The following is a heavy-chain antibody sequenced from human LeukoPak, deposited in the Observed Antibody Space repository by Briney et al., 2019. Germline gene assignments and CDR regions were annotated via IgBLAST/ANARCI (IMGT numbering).Heavy chain of an antibody. CDR3: ARERGRGRDPPWFDY. CDR2: IYSDGST. Sequence: GGSLRLSCAASGFIVSGGFMSWVRQAPGKGLEWVSVIYSDGSTYYADSVKGRFTISRDNSKNTLDLQMTGLRAEDTAVYYCARERGRGRDPPWFDYWGQGTLVTVFS. D-gene: IGHD1-26*01. CDR1: GFIVSGGF. V-gene: IGHV3-53*01. J-gene: IGHJ4*02.